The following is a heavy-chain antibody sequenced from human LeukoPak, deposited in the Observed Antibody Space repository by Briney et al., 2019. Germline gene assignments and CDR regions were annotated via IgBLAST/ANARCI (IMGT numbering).Heavy chain of an antibody. V-gene: IGHV1-8*01. CDR1: GYTFTSYD. CDR3: ARGGRTTRYDYYYYGMDV. Sequence: ASVKVSCKASGYTFTSYDINWVRQATGQGLEWMGWMNPNSGNTGYAQKFQGRVTMTRNTSISTAYMELSSLRSEDTAVYYCARGGRTTRYDYYYYGMDVWGQGTTVTVSS. D-gene: IGHD4-17*01. J-gene: IGHJ6*02. CDR2: MNPNSGNT.